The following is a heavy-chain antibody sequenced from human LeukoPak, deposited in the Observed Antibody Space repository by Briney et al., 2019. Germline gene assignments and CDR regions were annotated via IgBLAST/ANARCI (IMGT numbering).Heavy chain of an antibody. Sequence: GASVKVSCKASGGTFSSYAISWVRQAPGQGLEWMGGIIPIFGTANYAQKFQGRVTITADESTSTAYMELSSLRAEDTAVYYCAKDGSPWIQLWSYRYYFDYWGQGTLVAVSS. D-gene: IGHD5-18*01. V-gene: IGHV1-69*13. CDR3: AKDGSPWIQLWSYRYYFDY. CDR2: IIPIFGTA. CDR1: GGTFSSYA. J-gene: IGHJ4*02.